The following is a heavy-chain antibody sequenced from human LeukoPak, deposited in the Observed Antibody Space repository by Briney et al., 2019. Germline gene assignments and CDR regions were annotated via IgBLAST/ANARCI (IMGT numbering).Heavy chain of an antibody. J-gene: IGHJ4*02. CDR3: TRRKGQLSPFDY. V-gene: IGHV4-38-2*01. Sequence: PSETLSLTCALPGYSIRSNHYWAWSRPPPGKGLEWIGIIYHTGRTYYNPSLKSRVTLSIDTSKNQFSLKVTSVTAADTAVYFCTRRKGQLSPFDYWGQGTLVTASS. CDR2: IYHTGRT. D-gene: IGHD6-13*01. CDR1: GYSIRSNHY.